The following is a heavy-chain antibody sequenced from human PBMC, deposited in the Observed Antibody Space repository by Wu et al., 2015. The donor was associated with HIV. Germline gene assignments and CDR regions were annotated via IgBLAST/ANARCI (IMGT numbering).Heavy chain of an antibody. J-gene: IGHJ4*02. D-gene: IGHD6-6*01. V-gene: IGHV1-18*01. CDR2: ISAYNGNT. CDR3: ARVAEQQLSSSSFGCDY. CDR1: GYTFTSYG. Sequence: QVQLVQSGAEVKKPGASVKVSCKASGYTFTSYGISWVRQAPGQGLEWMGWISAYNGNTNYAQKLQGRVTMTTDTSTSTAYMELRSLRSDDTAVYYCARVAEQQLSSSSFGCDYWGQGTLVTVSS.